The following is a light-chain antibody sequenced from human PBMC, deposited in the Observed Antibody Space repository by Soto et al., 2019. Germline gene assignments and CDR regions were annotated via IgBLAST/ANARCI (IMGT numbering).Light chain of an antibody. CDR1: SSDVGGFNY. Sequence: QSALTQPPSVSAAPGHKVTISCSGSSDVGGFNYVSWYQQHPGKAPKLMIYDVTNRPSGVSYRFSGSKSGNTASLTISGLQAEDEADYYCNSYTSSSTYVFGTGTKVTVL. CDR3: NSYTSSSTYV. V-gene: IGLV2-14*03. J-gene: IGLJ1*01. CDR2: DVT.